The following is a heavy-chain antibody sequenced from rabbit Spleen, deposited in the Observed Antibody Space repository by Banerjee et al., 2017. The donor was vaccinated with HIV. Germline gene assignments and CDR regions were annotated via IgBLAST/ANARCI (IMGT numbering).Heavy chain of an antibody. V-gene: IGHV1S45*01. Sequence: QEQLKETGGGLVQPGGSLTLSCKASGFDLTTYYMNWVRQAPGKGLEWIGSIYAATGKPVYATWAKGRFTISRTSSTTVTLQMTSLTAADTATYFCARDLVAVIGWNFKLWGQGTLVTVS. CDR2: IYAATGKP. D-gene: IGHD1-1*01. J-gene: IGHJ4*01. CDR1: GFDLTTYYM. CDR3: ARDLVAVIGWNFKL.